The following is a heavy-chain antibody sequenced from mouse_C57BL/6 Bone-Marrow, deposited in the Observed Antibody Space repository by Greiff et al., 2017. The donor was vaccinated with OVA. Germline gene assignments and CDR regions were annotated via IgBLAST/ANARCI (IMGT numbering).Heavy chain of an antibody. Sequence: EVQVVDSGGGLVQSGRSLRLSCATSGFTFSDFYMEWVRQAPGKGLEWIAASRNKANDYTTEYSASVKGRFIVSRDTSQSILYLQMNALRAEDTAIYYCARDAYYYRDWYFDVWGTGTTVTVSS. V-gene: IGHV7-1*01. CDR3: ARDAYYYRDWYFDV. J-gene: IGHJ1*03. CDR2: SRNKANDYTT. CDR1: GFTFSDFY. D-gene: IGHD1-1*01.